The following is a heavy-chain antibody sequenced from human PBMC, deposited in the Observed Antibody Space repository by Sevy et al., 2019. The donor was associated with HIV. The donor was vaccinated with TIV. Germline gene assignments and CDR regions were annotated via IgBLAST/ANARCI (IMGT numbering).Heavy chain of an antibody. V-gene: IGHV3-23*01. CDR3: AKGASWDPPYICDY. CDR2: VNGGGST. J-gene: IGHJ4*02. Sequence: GGSLRLSCAASGFKFFSYAMTWVRQAPGKGLEWVSSVNGGGSTYYADSVKGRFTISRDNSKNTVYLQMHSLRADDTAVYYCAKGASWDPPYICDYWGQGNMVTVSS. D-gene: IGHD1-1*01. CDR1: GFKFFSYA.